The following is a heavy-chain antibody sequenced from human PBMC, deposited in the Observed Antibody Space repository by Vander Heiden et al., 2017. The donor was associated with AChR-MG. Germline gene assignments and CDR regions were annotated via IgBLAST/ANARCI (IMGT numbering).Heavy chain of an antibody. Sequence: EVQLVESGGGLVQPGRSLRLSCAASGFPFDDYAMHWVRQAPGKGLEWVSGISWNSGSIGYADSVKGRFTISRDNAKNSLYLQMNSLRAEDTALYYCAKESVTHYFDYWGQGTLVTVSS. V-gene: IGHV3-9*01. CDR1: GFPFDDYA. CDR2: ISWNSGSI. CDR3: AKESVTHYFDY. J-gene: IGHJ4*02. D-gene: IGHD3-16*01.